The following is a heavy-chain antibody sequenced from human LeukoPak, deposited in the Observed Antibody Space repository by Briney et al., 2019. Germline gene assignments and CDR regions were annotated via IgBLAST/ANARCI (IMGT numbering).Heavy chain of an antibody. V-gene: IGHV5-51*01. CDR1: GYSFTSYW. J-gene: IGHJ4*02. Sequence: GESLKISCKGSGYSFTSYWIGWVRQMPGKGLEWMGIIYPGDSDTRYSPSFQGQVTISADKSVSTAYLQWSSLKASDTAMYYCARQISSSVSGFDYWGQGTLVTVSS. CDR3: ARQISSSVSGFDY. D-gene: IGHD6-25*01. CDR2: IYPGDSDT.